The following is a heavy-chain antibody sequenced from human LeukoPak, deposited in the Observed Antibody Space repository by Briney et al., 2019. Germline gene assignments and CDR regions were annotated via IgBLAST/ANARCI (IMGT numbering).Heavy chain of an antibody. CDR3: ARGGYSGSYYGFFDY. Sequence: GASVKVSCKASGYTFTSYGISWVRQAPGQGLEWMGWITAYNDNTYYAQKLQGRVTMTRDTSTSTVYMELSSLRSEDTAVYYCARGGYSGSYYGFFDYWGQGTLVTVSS. D-gene: IGHD1-26*01. CDR2: ITAYNDNT. J-gene: IGHJ4*02. V-gene: IGHV1-18*01. CDR1: GYTFTSYG.